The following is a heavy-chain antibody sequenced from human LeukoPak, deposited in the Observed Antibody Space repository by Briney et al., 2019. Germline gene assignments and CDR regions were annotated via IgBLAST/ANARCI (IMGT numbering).Heavy chain of an antibody. D-gene: IGHD1-26*01. Sequence: GASVKVSCKTSGYSFTGYYIHWVRQAPGQGLEWMGRINPNSGGTNYAQKFQGRVTMTRDTSISTAYMELSRLGSDDTAVYYCAVRSYSSPFDYWGQGTLVTVSS. V-gene: IGHV1-2*06. CDR1: GYSFTGYY. CDR2: INPNSGGT. J-gene: IGHJ4*02. CDR3: AVRSYSSPFDY.